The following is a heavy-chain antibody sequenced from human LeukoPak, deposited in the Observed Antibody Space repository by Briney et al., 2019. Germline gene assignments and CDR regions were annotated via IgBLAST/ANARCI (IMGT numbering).Heavy chain of an antibody. CDR2: IWYDGSNK. J-gene: IGHJ4*02. CDR1: GFTFSRYG. Sequence: PGGSLRLSCAASGFTFSRYGMHWVRQAPGKGLEWVAVIWYDGSNKYYADSVKGRFTISRDNSKNTLYLQMNSLRAEDTAVYYCARRKGGSAFDYWGQGTLVTVSS. V-gene: IGHV3-33*01. D-gene: IGHD3-10*01. CDR3: ARRKGGSAFDY.